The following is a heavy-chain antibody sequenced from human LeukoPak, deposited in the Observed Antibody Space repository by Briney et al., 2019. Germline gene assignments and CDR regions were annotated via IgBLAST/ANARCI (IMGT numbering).Heavy chain of an antibody. J-gene: IGHJ4*02. V-gene: IGHV3-21*01. CDR3: ARDSHDYGDYVSFDY. CDR2: ISSSSSYI. CDR1: GFTFSSYS. Sequence: NPGGSLRLSCAASGFTFSSYSMNWVRQAPGKGLEWVSSISSSSSYIYYADSVKGRFTISRDNAKNSLYLQMNSLRAEDTAVYHCARDSHDYGDYVSFDYWGQGTLVTVSS. D-gene: IGHD4-17*01.